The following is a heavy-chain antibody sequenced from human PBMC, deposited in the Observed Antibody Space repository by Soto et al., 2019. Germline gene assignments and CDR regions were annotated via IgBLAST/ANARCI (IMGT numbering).Heavy chain of an antibody. CDR1: GYTFTSYG. Sequence: VSCKASGYTFTSYGISWVRQAPGQGLEWMGWISAYNGNTNYAQKVQGRVTMSTDTSTSTAYMELRSLTSDDTAVYYCSRARKLGATRYWGQGTLVTVSS. D-gene: IGHD1-26*01. V-gene: IGHV1-18*01. CDR2: ISAYNGNT. J-gene: IGHJ4*02. CDR3: SRARKLGATRY.